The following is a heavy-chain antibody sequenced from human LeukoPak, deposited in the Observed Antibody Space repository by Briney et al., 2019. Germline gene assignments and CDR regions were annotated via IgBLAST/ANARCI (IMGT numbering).Heavy chain of an antibody. CDR1: GYTFTGYY. CDR2: INPNSGGT. D-gene: IGHD5-18*01. CDR3: ARVGGSGVLLFIQLWSFDY. Sequence: GASVKVSCKASGYTFTGYYMHWVRQAPGQGLEWMGWINPNSGGTNYAQKFQGRVTMTRDTSISTAYMELSRLRSDDTAVYYCARVGGSGVLLFIQLWSFDYWGQGTLVTVSS. V-gene: IGHV1-2*02. J-gene: IGHJ4*02.